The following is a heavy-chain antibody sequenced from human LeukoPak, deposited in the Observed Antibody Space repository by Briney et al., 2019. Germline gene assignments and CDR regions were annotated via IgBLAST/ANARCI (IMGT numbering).Heavy chain of an antibody. CDR3: ARHIPYYYYYYMDV. CDR2: IYYSGST. J-gene: IGHJ6*03. CDR1: GGSISSSSYY. Sequence: SETLSLTCTVSGGSISSSSYYWGWIRQPPGKGLEWIGSIYYSGSTYYNPSLKSRVTISVDTSENQFSLKRSSVTAADTAVYYCARHIPYYYYYYMDVWGKGTTVTVSS. V-gene: IGHV4-39*01.